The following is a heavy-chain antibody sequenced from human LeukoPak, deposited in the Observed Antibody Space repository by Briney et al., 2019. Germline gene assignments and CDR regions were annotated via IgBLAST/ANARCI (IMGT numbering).Heavy chain of an antibody. CDR2: SIGTGGTT. V-gene: IGHV3-23*01. D-gene: IGHD3-16*02. J-gene: IGHJ4*02. CDR3: AKDRVPDGRYSIDY. Sequence: PGGSLRLSCAASGFAFNTYAMNWVRQAPGRGLEWVSISIGTGGTTDYADSVKGWFTISKDLSKNTLYLQMNSLRVEDTAIYYCAKDRVPDGRYSIDYWGQGTLVTVSS. CDR1: GFAFNTYA.